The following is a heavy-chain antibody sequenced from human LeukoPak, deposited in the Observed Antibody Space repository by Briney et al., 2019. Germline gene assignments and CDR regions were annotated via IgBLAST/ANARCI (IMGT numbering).Heavy chain of an antibody. D-gene: IGHD5-24*01. CDR1: GFTFSSYG. V-gene: IGHV3-33*01. CDR2: IWYDGSNK. Sequence: GGSLRLSCAASGFTFSSYGMHWVRQAPGKGLEGVAVIWYDGSNKYYGDSVKGRFTISRDNSKKTLCLQMNSLRVEDTAVYYCARGDGYNDAEYLQHWGQGTLVTVSS. J-gene: IGHJ1*01. CDR3: ARGDGYNDAEYLQH.